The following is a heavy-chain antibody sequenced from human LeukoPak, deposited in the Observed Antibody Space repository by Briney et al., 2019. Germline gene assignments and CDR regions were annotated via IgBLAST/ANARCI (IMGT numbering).Heavy chain of an antibody. CDR3: ARPHYYDSSNYVFDY. D-gene: IGHD3-22*01. J-gene: IGHJ4*02. V-gene: IGHV3-66*04. CDR2: IYSDGIT. Sequence: PGGSLRLSCAASGFTFDDYGMSWVRQAPGKGLEWVSVIYSDGITYYADSVKGRFTVSRDNSKNTLYLQMNSLRAEGTAVYYCARPHYYDSSNYVFDYWGQGTLVTVSS. CDR1: GFTFDDYG.